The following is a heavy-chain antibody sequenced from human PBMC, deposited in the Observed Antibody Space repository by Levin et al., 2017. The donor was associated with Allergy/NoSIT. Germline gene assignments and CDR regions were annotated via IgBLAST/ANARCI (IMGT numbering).Heavy chain of an antibody. V-gene: IGHV4/OR15-8*01. CDR3: SRDRDGGNDY. CDR1: GDSLSRSNW. J-gene: IGHJ4*02. Sequence: SQTLSLTCIVSGDSLSRSNWWTWVRQPPGKGLEWIGEIHPSGRTNYKSSLRSRVTISVDKSKNVFSLEVRSVTTADTAVYYCSRDRDGGNDYWGPGTLVTVSS. CDR2: IHPSGRT. D-gene: IGHD4-23*01.